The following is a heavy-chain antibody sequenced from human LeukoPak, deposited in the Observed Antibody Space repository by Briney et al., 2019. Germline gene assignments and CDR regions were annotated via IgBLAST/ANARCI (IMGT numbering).Heavy chain of an antibody. V-gene: IGHV4-59*01. J-gene: IGHJ4*02. CDR1: GGSISSYY. CDR2: IYYSGST. CDR3: ARGNTYYYGSGSPRGDYFDY. Sequence: SETLSLTCTVSGGSISSYYWSWIRQPPGKGLEWIGYIYYSGSTNYNPSLKSRVTISVDTSKNQFSLKLSSVTAADTAVYYCARGNTYYYGSGSPRGDYFDYWGQGTLVTVSS. D-gene: IGHD3-10*01.